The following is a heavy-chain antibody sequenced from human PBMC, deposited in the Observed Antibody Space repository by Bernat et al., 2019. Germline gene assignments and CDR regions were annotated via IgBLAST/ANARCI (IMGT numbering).Heavy chain of an antibody. V-gene: IGHV3-33*01. Sequence: QVQLVESGGRVVQPGTSLTVSCAASGFTFGSHVVHWVRQAPGKGLEWVAVMWFDGSDTWYADSVQGRFTISRDISNNRLSLPMNSLRAEDTAVYYCARTPRFDTWYFDYWGQGTVVTVSS. J-gene: IGHJ4*02. D-gene: IGHD6-13*01. CDR3: ARTPRFDTWYFDY. CDR1: GFTFGSHV. CDR2: MWFDGSDT.